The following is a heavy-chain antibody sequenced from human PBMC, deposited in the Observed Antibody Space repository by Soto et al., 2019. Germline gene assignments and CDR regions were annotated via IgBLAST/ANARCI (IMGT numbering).Heavy chain of an antibody. J-gene: IGHJ6*01. V-gene: IGHV1-46*01. CDR3: ARAVGYYYGMDV. CDR1: GYTFTSYY. CDR2: INPSGGST. D-gene: IGHD6-19*01. Sequence: ASVKVSCKASGYTFTSYYMHWVRQAPGQGLERIGIINPSGGSTSYAQKFQGRVTITSDTSTSTVYMELSSLRSEDTALYYCARAVGYYYGMDVWGQGTTVTVS.